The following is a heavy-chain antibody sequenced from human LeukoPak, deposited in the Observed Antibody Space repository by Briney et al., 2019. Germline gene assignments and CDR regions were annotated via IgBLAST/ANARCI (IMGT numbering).Heavy chain of an antibody. J-gene: IGHJ4*02. Sequence: ASETLSLTCAAYGGSFSGYYWSWIRPPPGKGLEWIGEINHSGSTNYNPSLKSRVTISVDTSKNQFSLKLSSVTAADTAVYYCARAPYYDSSGQVDYWGQGTLVTVSS. CDR2: INHSGST. CDR1: GGSFSGYY. V-gene: IGHV4-34*01. D-gene: IGHD3-22*01. CDR3: ARAPYYDSSGQVDY.